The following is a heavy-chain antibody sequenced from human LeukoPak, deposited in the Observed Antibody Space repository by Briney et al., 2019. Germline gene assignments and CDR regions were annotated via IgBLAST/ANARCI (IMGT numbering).Heavy chain of an antibody. Sequence: GGSLRLSCAASGFAFSNYAMSWVRQAPGKGLEWVSGISGSGGSTYYADPVQGRFTISRDNSKNTLYLQMNSLRAEDTAVYYCARDRVGATTNFDYWGQGTLVTVSS. CDR3: ARDRVGATTNFDY. CDR1: GFAFSNYA. D-gene: IGHD1-26*01. CDR2: ISGSGGST. V-gene: IGHV3-23*01. J-gene: IGHJ4*02.